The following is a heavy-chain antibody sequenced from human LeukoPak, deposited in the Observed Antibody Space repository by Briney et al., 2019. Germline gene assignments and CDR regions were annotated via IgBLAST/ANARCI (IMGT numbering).Heavy chain of an antibody. CDR3: ARVGAARLIDY. CDR1: GGTFSKYT. Sequence: ASVKVSCKASGGTFSKYTISWVRQAPGQGLEWMGWISAYNGNTNYAQKLQGRVTMTTDTSTSTAYMELRSLRSDDTAVYYCARVGAARLIDYWGQGTLVTVSS. CDR2: ISAYNGNT. D-gene: IGHD6-6*01. V-gene: IGHV1-18*01. J-gene: IGHJ4*02.